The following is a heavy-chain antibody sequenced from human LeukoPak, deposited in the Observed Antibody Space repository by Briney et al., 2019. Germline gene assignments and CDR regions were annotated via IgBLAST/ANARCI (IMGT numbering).Heavy chain of an antibody. V-gene: IGHV3-21*01. CDR2: ISSSSSYI. D-gene: IGHD3-22*01. CDR1: GFTFSSYS. Sequence: SGGSLRLSCAASGFTFSSYSMNWVRQAPGKGLEWVSSISSSSSYIYYADSVEGRFTISRDNAKNSLYLQMNSLRAEDTAVYYCARHATFYDSSGYSGDYWGQGTLVTVSS. J-gene: IGHJ4*02. CDR3: ARHATFYDSSGYSGDY.